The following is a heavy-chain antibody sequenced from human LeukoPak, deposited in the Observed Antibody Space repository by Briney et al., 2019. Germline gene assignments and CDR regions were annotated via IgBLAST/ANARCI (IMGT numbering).Heavy chain of an antibody. CDR3: ARSNDYDYHFNY. CDR2: FIPILDTT. V-gene: IGHV1-69*05. D-gene: IGHD5-12*01. J-gene: IGHJ4*02. CDR1: GGSFNNYA. Sequence: SVKVSCKASGGSFNNYAVTWVRQAPGQGLGWMGGFIPILDTTNYAPNFQGRVTITTDESSTTAYMELSSLKWEDTALYYCARSNDYDYHFNYWGQGTLVTVSS.